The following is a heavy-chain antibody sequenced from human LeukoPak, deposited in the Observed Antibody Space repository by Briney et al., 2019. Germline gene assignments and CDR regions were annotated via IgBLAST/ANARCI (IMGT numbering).Heavy chain of an antibody. CDR2: IYTSGST. CDR3: ARLGLGVTNYFDY. CDR1: GGSVSSGTYY. D-gene: IGHD2-21*02. J-gene: IGHJ4*02. V-gene: IGHV4-61*02. Sequence: SETLSLTCTVSGGSVSSGTYYWTWIRQPAGKGLEWIGRIYTSGSTNFDPSLKSRVSISLDTSQNQFSLKLSSVTAADTAVYYCARLGLGVTNYFDYWGQGTLVTVSS.